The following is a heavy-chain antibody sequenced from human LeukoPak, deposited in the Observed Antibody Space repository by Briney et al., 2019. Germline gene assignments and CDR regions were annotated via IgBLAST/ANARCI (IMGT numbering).Heavy chain of an antibody. J-gene: IGHJ4*02. CDR1: GFTFSSHA. CDR2: ISADSYYT. D-gene: IGHD5-18*01. CDR3: ANFVDTSMGGNDY. Sequence: GGSLRLSCAPSGFTFSSHAMSWVRQAPGKGLEWVSAISADSYYTYYADSVQGRFTISRDNSKNTLYLQMNSLRAEDTALYYCANFVDTSMGGNDYWGQGTLVTVSS. V-gene: IGHV3-23*01.